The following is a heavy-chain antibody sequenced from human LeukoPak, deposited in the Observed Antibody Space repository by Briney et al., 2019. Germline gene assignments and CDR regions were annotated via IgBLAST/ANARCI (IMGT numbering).Heavy chain of an antibody. CDR1: GYTFTSYA. Sequence: ASVKVSCKASGYTFTSYAMHWVRQAPGQRLEWMGWINAGNGNTKYSQKFQGRVTITRDTSASTAYMELSSLRSEDTAVYYCARAISPPGYYYGMDVWGQGTTVTVSS. D-gene: IGHD1-14*01. CDR2: INAGNGNT. J-gene: IGHJ6*02. V-gene: IGHV1-3*01. CDR3: ARAISPPGYYYGMDV.